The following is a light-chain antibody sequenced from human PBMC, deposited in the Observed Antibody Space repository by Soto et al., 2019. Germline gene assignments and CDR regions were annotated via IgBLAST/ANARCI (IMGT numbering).Light chain of an antibody. Sequence: EIVLTQSPATLSLSPGQRATLSCRASQTISTYLAWYQHKPGQAPRLLIYGASNRAAGIPARFSGSGSGTDFTLTISRLEPEDFSVYYCQQHNNWPRTFGQGTKVEI. V-gene: IGKV3-11*01. CDR2: GAS. J-gene: IGKJ1*01. CDR1: QTISTY. CDR3: QQHNNWPRT.